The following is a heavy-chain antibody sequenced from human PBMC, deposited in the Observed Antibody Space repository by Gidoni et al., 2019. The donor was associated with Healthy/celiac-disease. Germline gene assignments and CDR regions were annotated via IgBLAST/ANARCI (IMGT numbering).Heavy chain of an antibody. D-gene: IGHD2-15*01. V-gene: IGHV2-5*01. CDR2: IYWNDDK. Sequence: QITLKESGPTLVKPTQTLTLTCTFSGFSLSTSGVGVGWIRQPPGKALEWLALIYWNDDKRYSPSLKSRLTITKDTSKNQVVLTMTNMDPVDTATYYCAHYSNARTGCSGGSCDTSGAFDIWGQGTMVTVFS. J-gene: IGHJ3*02. CDR3: AHYSNARTGCSGGSCDTSGAFDI. CDR1: GFSLSTSGVG.